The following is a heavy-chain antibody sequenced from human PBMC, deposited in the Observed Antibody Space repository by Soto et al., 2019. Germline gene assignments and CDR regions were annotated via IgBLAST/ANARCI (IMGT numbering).Heavy chain of an antibody. CDR3: ARAGYSSSWESYYYYGMDV. CDR2: ISYDGSNK. CDR1: GFTFSSYA. Sequence: PGGSLRLSCAASGFTFSSYAMHWVRQAPGKGLEWVAVISYDGSNKYYADSVKGRFTISRDNSKNTLYLQMNSLRAEDTAVYYCARAGYSSSWESYYYYGMDVWGQGTTVTVSS. D-gene: IGHD6-13*01. J-gene: IGHJ6*02. V-gene: IGHV3-30-3*01.